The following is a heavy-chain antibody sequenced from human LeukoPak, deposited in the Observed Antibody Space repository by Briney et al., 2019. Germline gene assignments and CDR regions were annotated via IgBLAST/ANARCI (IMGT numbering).Heavy chain of an antibody. D-gene: IGHD4-17*01. CDR1: GGSISSYY. CDR2: IYYSGST. Sequence: SETLSLTCTVSGGSISSYYWSWIRQPPGKGLEWIGYIYYSGSTNYNPSLKSRVTISVDTSKNQFSLKLSSVTAADTAVYYCARVTPSNPTVTTLAFDYWGQGTLVTVSS. CDR3: ARVTPSNPTVTTLAFDY. V-gene: IGHV4-59*01. J-gene: IGHJ4*02.